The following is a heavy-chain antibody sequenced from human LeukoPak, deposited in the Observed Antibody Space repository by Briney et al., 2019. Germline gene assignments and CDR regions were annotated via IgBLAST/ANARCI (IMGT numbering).Heavy chain of an antibody. V-gene: IGHV3-30*02. CDR3: ARYYFDSSGYYYGYFDL. J-gene: IGHJ2*01. CDR2: IRYDERNK. D-gene: IGHD3-22*01. CDR1: GFTFSGYG. Sequence: GGSLRLSCAASGFTFSGYGMHWVRQAPGKGLEWVTFIRYDERNKYYADSVKGRFTISRDNAKNSLYLQMNSLRAEDTALYFCARYYFDSSGYYYGYFDLWGRGTLVTVSS.